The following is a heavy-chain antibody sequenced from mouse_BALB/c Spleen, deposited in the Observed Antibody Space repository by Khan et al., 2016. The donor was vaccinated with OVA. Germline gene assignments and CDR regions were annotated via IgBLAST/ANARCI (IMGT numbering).Heavy chain of an antibody. CDR2: ISYSGNT. J-gene: IGHJ2*02. CDR3: ASGYWVDFDY. V-gene: IGHV3-2*02. CDR1: GYSITSDYA. D-gene: IGHD2-2*01. Sequence: EVQLQESGPGLVKPSQSLSLTCTVTGYSITSDYAWNWIRQFPGNKLEWMGFISYSGNTKYNPSLKSRFSITRDTSKNQFFIQLNSVTTEDTATYSCASGYWVDFDYWGQGTSLTVSS.